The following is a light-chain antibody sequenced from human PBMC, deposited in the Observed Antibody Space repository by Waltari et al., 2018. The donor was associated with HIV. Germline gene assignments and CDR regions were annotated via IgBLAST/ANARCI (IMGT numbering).Light chain of an antibody. V-gene: IGLV2-8*01. CDR1: RWDVNAYNY. CDR3: TSYGGANDLL. Sequence: QSALSQTPSASGSPGQSVTISCPGSRWDVNAYNYVSWYQQYPVKAPRLIIYEVNMRPSGVPDRFSGSKSGATASLTISGLQPEDEADYYCTSYGGANDLLFGGGTRVTVL. J-gene: IGLJ2*01. CDR2: EVN.